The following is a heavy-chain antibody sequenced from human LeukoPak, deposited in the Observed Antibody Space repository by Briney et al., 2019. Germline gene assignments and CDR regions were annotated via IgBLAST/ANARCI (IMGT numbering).Heavy chain of an antibody. CDR1: GFSFSNYW. CDR3: ADLGYCSGGSCSSTDSY. CDR2: INSDGSTT. J-gene: IGHJ4*02. V-gene: IGHV3-74*01. Sequence: GGSLRLSCAASGFSFSNYWMHWVRHAPGKGLVWVSCINSDGSTTDYADSVKGRFTISRDNAKNTLYLQMNSLRAEDTAVYYCADLGYCSGGSCSSTDSYWGQGTLVTVSS. D-gene: IGHD2-15*01.